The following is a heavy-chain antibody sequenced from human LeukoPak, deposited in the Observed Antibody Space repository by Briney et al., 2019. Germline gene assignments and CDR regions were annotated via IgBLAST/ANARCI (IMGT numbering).Heavy chain of an antibody. CDR3: ARWDRNMVRGVIRYFHY. D-gene: IGHD3-10*01. J-gene: IGHJ4*02. CDR1: GFTFSSYG. V-gene: IGHV3-33*01. Sequence: PWRSLRLSCAASGFTFSSYGLHWVRQAPGKGLEWVAVIWYDGSNKYYADSVKGRFTISRDNSKNTLYLQMNSLRAEDTAVYYCARWDRNMVRGVIRYFHYWGQGPLVSVSS. CDR2: IWYDGSNK.